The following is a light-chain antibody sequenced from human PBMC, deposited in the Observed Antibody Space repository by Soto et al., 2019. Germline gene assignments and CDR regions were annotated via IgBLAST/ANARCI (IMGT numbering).Light chain of an antibody. V-gene: IGKV1-5*01. Sequence: DIQMTQSPCTLPASVGDRVTITCRASQSISNWLAWYQHKPGTAPKLLIYHASTLESGVPSRFSGSGSGTEFTLTISSLQPDDFATYYCQQYNSYWTFGQGTKVDIK. CDR3: QQYNSYWT. J-gene: IGKJ1*01. CDR2: HAS. CDR1: QSISNW.